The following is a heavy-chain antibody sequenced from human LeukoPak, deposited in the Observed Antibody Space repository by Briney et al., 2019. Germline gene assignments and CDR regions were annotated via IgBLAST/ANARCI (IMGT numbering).Heavy chain of an antibody. CDR2: IFYSGST. CDR3: AGGYCSGGSCYSNFDY. Sequence: KPSETLSLTCTVSGGSISSYYWSWVRQPPGKGLEWVGYIFYSGSTNYNPPLKSRVTISVDTSKNQFPLKLSSVTAADTAVYYCAGGYCSGGSCYSNFDYWGQGALVTVSS. V-gene: IGHV4-59*01. J-gene: IGHJ4*02. CDR1: GGSISSYY. D-gene: IGHD2-15*01.